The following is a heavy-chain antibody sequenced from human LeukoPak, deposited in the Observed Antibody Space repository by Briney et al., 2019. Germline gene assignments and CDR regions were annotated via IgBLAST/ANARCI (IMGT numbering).Heavy chain of an antibody. CDR1: GFTFSNYW. CDR3: ARGAYFDY. V-gene: IGHV3-7*04. Sequence: GGSLRLSCAASGFTFSNYWMTWDRQAPGKGLEWVANTKQGGSEKYYVDYVKGRFTISRDNGKNSLFLQMNSLRAEDTAVFYCARGAYFDYWGQGTLVTVSS. CDR2: TKQGGSEK. J-gene: IGHJ4*02.